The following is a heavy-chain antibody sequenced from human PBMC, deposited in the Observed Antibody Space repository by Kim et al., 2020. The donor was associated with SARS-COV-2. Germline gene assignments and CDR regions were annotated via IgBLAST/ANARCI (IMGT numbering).Heavy chain of an antibody. CDR2: T. CDR3: AKYIAAAGTVY. J-gene: IGHJ4*02. Sequence: TYYADSVKGRFTIARDNSKNTLYLQMNSLRAEDTAVYYCAKYIAAAGTVYWGQGTLVTVSS. D-gene: IGHD6-13*01. V-gene: IGHV3-23*01.